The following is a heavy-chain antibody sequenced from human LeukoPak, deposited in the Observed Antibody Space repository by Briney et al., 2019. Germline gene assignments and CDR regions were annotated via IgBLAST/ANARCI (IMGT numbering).Heavy chain of an antibody. CDR1: GYTFTGYY. V-gene: IGHV1-2*06. CDR3: ARETRWYYDSSGYGGHY. D-gene: IGHD3-22*01. Sequence: GASVKVSCKASGYTFTGYYMHWVRQAPGQGLEWMGRINPNSGGTNYAQKFQGRVTMTRDTSISTAYMELSRLRSDDTAVYYCARETRWYYDSSGYGGHYWGQGTLVTISS. CDR2: INPNSGGT. J-gene: IGHJ4*02.